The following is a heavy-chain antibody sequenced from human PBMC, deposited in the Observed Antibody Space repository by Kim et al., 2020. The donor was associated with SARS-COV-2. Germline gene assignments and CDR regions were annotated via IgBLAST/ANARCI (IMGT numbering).Heavy chain of an antibody. V-gene: IGHV4-31*03. CDR2: IYYSGST. CDR1: GGSISSGGYY. CDR3: ARERSGPHGLTAAGTEVDY. Sequence: SETLSLTCTVSGGSISSGGYYWSWIRQHPGKGLEWIGYIYYSGSTYYNPSLKSRVTISVDTSKNQFSLKLSSVTAADTAVYYCARERSGPHGLTAAGTEVDYWGQGTLVTVSS. D-gene: IGHD6-13*01. J-gene: IGHJ4*02.